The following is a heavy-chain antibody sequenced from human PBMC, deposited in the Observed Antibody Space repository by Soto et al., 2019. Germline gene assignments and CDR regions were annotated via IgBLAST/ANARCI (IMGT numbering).Heavy chain of an antibody. CDR2: NSAYNGNT. V-gene: IGHV1-18*01. CDR3: ARGPVSGQQLVYLNFDY. Sequence: GASVKVSCKASGYTFTSYGISWVRQAPGQGLEWMGWNSAYNGNTNYAQKLQGRVTMTTDTSTSTAYMELRSLRSDDTAVYYCARGPVSGQQLVYLNFDYWGQGTLVTVSS. CDR1: GYTFTSYG. J-gene: IGHJ4*02. D-gene: IGHD6-13*01.